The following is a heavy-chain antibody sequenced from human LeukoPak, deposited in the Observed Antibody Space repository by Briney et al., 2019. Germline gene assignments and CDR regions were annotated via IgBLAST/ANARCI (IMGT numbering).Heavy chain of an antibody. D-gene: IGHD6-19*01. CDR2: ISVGGSDE. J-gene: IGHJ5*02. Sequence: GGSLRLSCAASGFTFSNYWMNWVRQAPGKGLEWISYISVGGSDEDYADSVKGRFSVSRDNAKNSLFLQMNSLRVGDTAVYYCARDVGFNNGWPAWGQGTLVTVSS. V-gene: IGHV3-21*01. CDR3: ARDVGFNNGWPA. CDR1: GFTFSNYW.